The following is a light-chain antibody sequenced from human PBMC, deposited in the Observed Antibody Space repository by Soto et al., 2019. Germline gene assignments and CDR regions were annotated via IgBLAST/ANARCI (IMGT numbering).Light chain of an antibody. CDR2: GAS. V-gene: IGKV3-15*01. Sequence: EIVMTQSPATLSVSPGERATLSCRASQSVSSNLAWYQQKPGQAPRLLIYGASTRATGIPARFSGSGSGTEFPLTISRLQSEDFAVDYCQQYNNWHWTFGQGTKVEIK. CDR1: QSVSSN. CDR3: QQYNNWHWT. J-gene: IGKJ1*01.